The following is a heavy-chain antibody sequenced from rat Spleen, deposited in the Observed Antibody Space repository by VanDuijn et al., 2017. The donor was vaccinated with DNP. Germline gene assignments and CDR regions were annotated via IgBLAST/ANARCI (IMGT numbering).Heavy chain of an antibody. CDR3: ARWSTFFDY. D-gene: IGHD3-1*01. CDR2: ISYSGRT. V-gene: IGHV3-1*01. CDR1: GYSITSDY. Sequence: EVQLQESGPGLVKPSQSLSLTCSVTGYSITSDYWGWIRKFPGNKMAWIGHISYSGRTTYNPSLKSRISISRDTSKNQFFLQLNSVSTDDTATYYCARWSTFFDYWGQGVMVTVSS. J-gene: IGHJ2*01.